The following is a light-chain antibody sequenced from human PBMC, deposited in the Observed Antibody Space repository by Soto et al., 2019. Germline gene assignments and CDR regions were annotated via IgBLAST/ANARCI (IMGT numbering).Light chain of an antibody. CDR1: QSVSTY. Sequence: EIVLTQSPATLSLSPGERATLSCRASQSVSTYLAWYQQKLGQAPRLLIYDASSRATGIPASFSGSGSVTDFAPTIGSLAPEDFAVYYCQQRSNWPRYTFGQGTKLEIK. CDR3: QQRSNWPRYT. V-gene: IGKV3-11*01. CDR2: DAS. J-gene: IGKJ2*01.